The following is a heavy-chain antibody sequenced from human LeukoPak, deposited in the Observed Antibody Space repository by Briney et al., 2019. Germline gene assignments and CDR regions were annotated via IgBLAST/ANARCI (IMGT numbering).Heavy chain of an antibody. CDR3: ARADFGGSGWYRGTNWFDP. J-gene: IGHJ5*02. D-gene: IGHD6-19*01. Sequence: PSETLSLTCPVSGGSISSYYWSWIRQPPGKGLEWIGYIHYSGSTNYNPSLKSRVTISVDTSKNQFSLKLSSVTAADTAVYYCARADFGGSGWYRGTNWFDPWGQGTLVTVSS. V-gene: IGHV4-59*01. CDR1: GGSISSYY. CDR2: IHYSGST.